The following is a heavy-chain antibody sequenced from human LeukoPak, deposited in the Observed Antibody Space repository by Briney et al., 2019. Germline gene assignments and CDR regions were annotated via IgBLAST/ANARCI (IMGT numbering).Heavy chain of an antibody. V-gene: IGHV3-23*01. CDR2: VSGSGTTT. CDR1: GFTFSSYS. CDR3: AKATSRSYTSDY. D-gene: IGHD1-26*01. J-gene: IGHJ4*02. Sequence: GGSLRLSCAASGFTFSSYSMNWVRQAPGKGLEWVSGVSGSGTTTHYAGSVKGRFTISRDNSKNTLYLQMNSLRVEDTAVYYCAKATSRSYTSDYWGQGTLVTVSS.